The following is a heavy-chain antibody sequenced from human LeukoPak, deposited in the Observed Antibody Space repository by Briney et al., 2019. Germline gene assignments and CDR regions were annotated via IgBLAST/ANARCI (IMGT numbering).Heavy chain of an antibody. J-gene: IGHJ6*02. CDR3: ARDSGPAAMMYYYYGMDV. CDR1: GYTLTELS. D-gene: IGHD2-2*01. Sequence: ASVKVSCKVSGYTLTELSMHWVRQAPGQGLEWMGWISAYNGNTNYAQKLQGRVTMTTDTSTSTAYMELRSLRSDDTAVYYCARDSGPAAMMYYYYGMDVWGQGTTVTVSS. V-gene: IGHV1-18*01. CDR2: ISAYNGNT.